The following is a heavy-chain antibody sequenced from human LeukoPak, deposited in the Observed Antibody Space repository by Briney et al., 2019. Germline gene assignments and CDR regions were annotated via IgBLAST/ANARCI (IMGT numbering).Heavy chain of an antibody. CDR2: IIPIFGTA. CDR1: GGTFSSYA. J-gene: IGHJ6*03. CDR3: ATSYQLLYGAPYYMDV. Sequence: GSSVKVSCKASGGTFSSYAISWVRQAPGQGLEWMGGIIPIFGTANYAQKFQGRVTMTEDTSTDTAYMELSSLRSEDTAVYYCATSYQLLYGAPYYMDVWGKGTTVTVSS. D-gene: IGHD2-2*02. V-gene: IGHV1-69*06.